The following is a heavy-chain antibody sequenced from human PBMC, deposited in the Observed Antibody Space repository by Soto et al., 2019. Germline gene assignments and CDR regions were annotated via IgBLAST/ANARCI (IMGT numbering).Heavy chain of an antibody. V-gene: IGHV4-4*02. D-gene: IGHD6-6*01. CDR2: IYHSGST. CDR3: ARVPSSIAARHHYYYGMDV. J-gene: IGHJ6*02. CDR1: GGSISSSNW. Sequence: QVQLQESGPGLVKPSGTLSLTCAVSGGSISSSNWWSWVRQPPGKGLEWIGEIYHSGSTNYNPSLKSRVTISVDKSKNQFSLKLSSVTAADTAVYYCARVPSSIAARHHYYYGMDVWGQGTTVTVSS.